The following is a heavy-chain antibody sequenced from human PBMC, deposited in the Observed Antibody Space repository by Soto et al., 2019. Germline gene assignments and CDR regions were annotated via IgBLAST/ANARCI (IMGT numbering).Heavy chain of an antibody. Sequence: GGSLRLSCAASGFTFSSYAMSWVRQAPGKGLEWVSAISGSGGSTYYADSVKGRFTISRDNSKNTLYLQMNSLRAEDTAVYYWAKVKVQLERRPRMGGGVWGQGTTVTVSS. CDR1: GFTFSSYA. V-gene: IGHV3-23*01. J-gene: IGHJ6*02. CDR3: AKVKVQLERRPRMGGGV. CDR2: ISGSGGST. D-gene: IGHD1-1*01.